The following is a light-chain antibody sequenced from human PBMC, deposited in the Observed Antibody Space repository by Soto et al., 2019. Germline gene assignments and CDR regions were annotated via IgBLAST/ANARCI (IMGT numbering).Light chain of an antibody. Sequence: DIQMTQSPSTLSASVGDRVTITCRASQSISSWLAWYQQKPGKAPKLLIYDASSLESGVPSRFSDSGSGTEFTLTISSLQPDDFATYYCQQYNSPPWTFGQGTKVEIK. V-gene: IGKV1-5*01. CDR2: DAS. CDR3: QQYNSPPWT. CDR1: QSISSW. J-gene: IGKJ1*01.